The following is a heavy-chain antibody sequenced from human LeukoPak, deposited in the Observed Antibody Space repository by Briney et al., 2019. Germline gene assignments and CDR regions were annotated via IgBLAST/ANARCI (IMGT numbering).Heavy chain of an antibody. V-gene: IGHV4-31*03. CDR1: GGSISSGGYY. D-gene: IGHD2-2*01. CDR3: ARVFVPAAYPSYYYYYMDV. Sequence: SETLSLTCTVSGGSISSGGYYWSWIRQHPGKGLEWIGYIYYSGSTYYNPSLKGRVTISVDTSKNQFSLKLSSVTAADTAVYYCARVFVPAAYPSYYYYYMDVWGKGTTVTVSS. CDR2: IYYSGST. J-gene: IGHJ6*03.